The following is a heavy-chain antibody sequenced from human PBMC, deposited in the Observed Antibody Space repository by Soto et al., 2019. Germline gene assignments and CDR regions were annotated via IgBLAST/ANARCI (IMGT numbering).Heavy chain of an antibody. J-gene: IGHJ4*02. V-gene: IGHV4-34*01. Sequence: ASETLSLTCAVYGGSFSGYYWSWIRQPPGKGLEWIGEINHSGSTNYNPSLKSRVTISVDTSKNQFSLKLSSVTAADTAVYYCASLRSVRFLEWSQRDYWGQGTLVTVSS. CDR1: GGSFSGYY. CDR3: ASLRSVRFLEWSQRDY. CDR2: INHSGST. D-gene: IGHD3-3*01.